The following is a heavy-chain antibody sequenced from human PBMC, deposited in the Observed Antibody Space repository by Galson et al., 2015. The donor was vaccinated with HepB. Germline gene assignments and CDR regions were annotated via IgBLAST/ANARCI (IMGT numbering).Heavy chain of an antibody. CDR1: GYTLSELS. CDR2: FDPEDDET. Sequence: SVKVSCKVSGYTLSELSMHWVRQAPGKGLEWMGGFDPEDDETVYAEKFQGRVTMTEDTSAETAYMELTSLGSEDTAVYFCATASRSVVVVAATPDTFDIWGQGTMDTVSS. D-gene: IGHD2-15*01. V-gene: IGHV1-24*01. CDR3: ATASRSVVVVAATPDTFDI. J-gene: IGHJ3*02.